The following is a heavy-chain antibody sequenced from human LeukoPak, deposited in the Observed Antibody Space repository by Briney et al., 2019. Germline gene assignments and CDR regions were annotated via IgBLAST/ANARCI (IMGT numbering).Heavy chain of an antibody. D-gene: IGHD3-16*01. CDR2: IYYSGST. CDR3: ARALGVGYDDY. J-gene: IGHJ4*02. V-gene: IGHV4-59*01. CDR1: GGSISSYY. Sequence: SETLSLTCTVSGGSISSYYWSWIRQPPGKGLEWIGYIYYSGSTNYNPSLKSRVTISVDTSKNQFSLKLSSVTAADTAVYYCARALGVGYDDYWGQGTLVTLSS.